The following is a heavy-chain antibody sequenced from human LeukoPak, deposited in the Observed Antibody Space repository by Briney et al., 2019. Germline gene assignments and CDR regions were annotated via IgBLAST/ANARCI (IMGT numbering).Heavy chain of an antibody. J-gene: IGHJ4*02. V-gene: IGHV3-7*03. CDR2: IKQDGSKK. Sequence: PGGSLRLSCVASGFPFSSYWMTWVRQAPGKGLEWVANIKQDGSKKSYVDSVKGRFTISRDNAKNSLYLQMNSLRAEDTAMYYCAKGRESGVTTVIVDYWGQGTLVTVSS. CDR1: GFPFSSYW. CDR3: AKGRESGVTTVIVDY. D-gene: IGHD4-17*01.